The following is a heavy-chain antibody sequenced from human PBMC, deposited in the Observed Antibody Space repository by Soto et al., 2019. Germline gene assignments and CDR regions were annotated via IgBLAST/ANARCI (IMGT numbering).Heavy chain of an antibody. CDR3: ARQLELRYGSSVHLLYYYGMDV. Sequence: SETLSLTCTVSGGSISSSSYYWGWIRQPPGKGLEWIGSIYYSGSTYYNPSLKSRVTISVDTSKNQFSLKLSSVTAADTAVYYCARQLELRYGSSVHLLYYYGMDVWGQGTTVTVSS. V-gene: IGHV4-39*01. D-gene: IGHD1-7*01. J-gene: IGHJ6*02. CDR2: IYYSGST. CDR1: GGSISSSSYY.